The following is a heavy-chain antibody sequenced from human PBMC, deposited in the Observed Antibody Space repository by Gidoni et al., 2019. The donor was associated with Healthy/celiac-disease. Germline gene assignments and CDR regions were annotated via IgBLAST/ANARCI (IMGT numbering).Heavy chain of an antibody. CDR1: GGSISSSSYY. V-gene: IGHV4-39*01. CDR2: IYYSGST. J-gene: IGHJ5*02. Sequence: QLPLQESGPGLVKPSETLSLTCTVSGGSISSSSYYWGWIRQPPGKGLEWIGSIYYSGSTYYNPSLKSRVTISVDTSKNQFSRKLSSVTAADTAVYYCAAYYDFWSGSANWFDPWGQGTLVTVSS. CDR3: AAYYDFWSGSANWFDP. D-gene: IGHD3-3*01.